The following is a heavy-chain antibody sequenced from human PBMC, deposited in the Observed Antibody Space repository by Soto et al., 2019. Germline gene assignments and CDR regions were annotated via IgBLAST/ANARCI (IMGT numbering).Heavy chain of an antibody. CDR1: GYTFTSYG. CDR3: ARGGGYYDFWSGYYKTHYYYYYMDV. J-gene: IGHJ6*03. Sequence: GASVKVSCKASGYTFTSYGISWVRQAPGQGLEWMGWISAYNGNTNYAQKLQGRVTMTTDTSTSTAYMELRSLRSDDTAVYYCARGGGYYDFWSGYYKTHYYYYYMDVWGKGTTVTVSS. CDR2: ISAYNGNT. D-gene: IGHD3-3*01. V-gene: IGHV1-18*01.